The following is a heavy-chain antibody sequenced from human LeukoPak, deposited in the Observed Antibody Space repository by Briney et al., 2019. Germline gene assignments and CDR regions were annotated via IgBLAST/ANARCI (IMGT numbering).Heavy chain of an antibody. CDR2: IYYSGSS. D-gene: IGHD3-10*01. CDR1: SAPITSYY. Sequence: SETLSLTCTVSSAPITSYYWSWIRQPPGKGLEWIGQIYYSGSSNYNPSLKSRVTISVDTSENQVSLKLTSVTAADTAIYYCARHGGMVRGFYDAYDIWGQGTTVTVSS. CDR3: ARHGGMVRGFYDAYDI. J-gene: IGHJ3*02. V-gene: IGHV4-59*08.